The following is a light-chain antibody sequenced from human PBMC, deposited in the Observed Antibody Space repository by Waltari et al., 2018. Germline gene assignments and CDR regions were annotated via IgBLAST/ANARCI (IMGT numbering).Light chain of an antibody. V-gene: IGKV3-20*01. J-gene: IGKJ1*01. Sequence: FVLTQSPGTLSLSPEERVTFSCRASQSVSTHYLAWYQQKPGQAPRLLIYDAANRASGIADRFSGSGSGTDFTLTISRLEPEDVAVYYCQQYGRSPWPFGQGTKVEI. CDR1: QSVSTHY. CDR3: QQYGRSPWP. CDR2: DAA.